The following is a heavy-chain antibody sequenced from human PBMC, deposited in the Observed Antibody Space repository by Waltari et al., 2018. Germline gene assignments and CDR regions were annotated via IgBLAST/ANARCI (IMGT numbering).Heavy chain of an antibody. CDR3: ARVSYGDYVYFQH. J-gene: IGHJ1*01. CDR1: GGSFSGYY. CDR2: INHSGST. Sequence: QVQLQQWGAGLLTPSETLSLTCAVYGGSFSGYYWSWIRQPPGKGLEWIGEINHSGSTNYNPSLKSRVTISVDTSKNQFSLKLSSVTAADTAVYYCARVSYGDYVYFQHWGQGTLVTVSS. D-gene: IGHD4-17*01. V-gene: IGHV4-34*01.